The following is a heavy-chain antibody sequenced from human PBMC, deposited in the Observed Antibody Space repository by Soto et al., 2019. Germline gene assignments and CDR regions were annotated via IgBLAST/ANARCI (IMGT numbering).Heavy chain of an antibody. V-gene: IGHV4-4*02. CDR3: ARDDHIVVVPTSLGAMDV. CDR1: GGSISSNKW. Sequence: PSETLSLTCAVYGGSISSNKWWSWVRQPPGKGLEWIGEIYHSGSTNYNPSLKSQVTISLDKSKNQFSLKLTSVTAADSAVYYCARDDHIVVVPTSLGAMDVWGQGTTVTVSS. D-gene: IGHD2-2*01. CDR2: IYHSGST. J-gene: IGHJ6*02.